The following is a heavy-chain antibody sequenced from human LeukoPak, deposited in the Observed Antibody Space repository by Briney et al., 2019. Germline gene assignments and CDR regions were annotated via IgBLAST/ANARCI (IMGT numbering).Heavy chain of an antibody. CDR1: GFTFSRYW. D-gene: IGHD2-21*01. V-gene: IGHV3-7*01. CDR2: IKQDGSEK. Sequence: PGGSLRLSCAASGFTFSRYWMSWVRQAPGKGLEWVANIKQDGSEKYYVDSVKGRFTISRDNAKNSLYLQMNSLRAEDTAVYYCARGTGVVIAIFDYWGQGTLVTVSS. J-gene: IGHJ4*02. CDR3: ARGTGVVIAIFDY.